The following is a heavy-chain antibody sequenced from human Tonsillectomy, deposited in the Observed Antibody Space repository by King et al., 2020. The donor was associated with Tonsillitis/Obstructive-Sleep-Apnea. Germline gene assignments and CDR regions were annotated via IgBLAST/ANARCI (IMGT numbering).Heavy chain of an antibody. J-gene: IGHJ4*02. CDR2: IRSKANTYAT. CDR1: GFTFSASS. Sequence: VQLVESGGDLVQPGGSLTLSCAASGFTFSASSMHWVRQASGKGLGWVGRIRSKANTYATAYAASVKGRFTISRDDSKNTAYLQMNSLTAEDTAVYYCSPEGTGFGSWGQGTLVTVSS. D-gene: IGHD1-1*01. V-gene: IGHV3-73*01. CDR3: SPEGTGFGS.